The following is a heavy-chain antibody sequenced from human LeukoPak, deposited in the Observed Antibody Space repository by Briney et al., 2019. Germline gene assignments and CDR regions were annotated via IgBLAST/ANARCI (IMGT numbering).Heavy chain of an antibody. D-gene: IGHD3-22*01. Sequence: SETLSLTCTVSGGSISSYYWSWIRQPPGKGLEWIGYIYYSGSTNYNPSLKSRVTISVDTSKNQFSLKLSSVTAADTAVYYCASLHYDSSDFPDYWGQGTLVTVSS. J-gene: IGHJ4*02. CDR1: GGSISSYY. CDR2: IYYSGST. V-gene: IGHV4-59*08. CDR3: ASLHYDSSDFPDY.